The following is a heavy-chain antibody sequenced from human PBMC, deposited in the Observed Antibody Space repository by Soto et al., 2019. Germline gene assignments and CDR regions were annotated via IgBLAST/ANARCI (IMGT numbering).Heavy chain of an antibody. J-gene: IGHJ4*02. V-gene: IGHV1-8*01. D-gene: IGHD3-10*01. CDR3: ARGRASGSYYLLDY. Sequence: ASVKVSCKASGDTFTTYDINWVRQATGHGLEWMGWINPNSGNIGYTQRFQGRVTMTRDTAIRTAYMEVSSLRSDDTAVYYCARGRASGSYYLLDYWGQGTLVTVSS. CDR2: INPNSGNI. CDR1: GDTFTTYD.